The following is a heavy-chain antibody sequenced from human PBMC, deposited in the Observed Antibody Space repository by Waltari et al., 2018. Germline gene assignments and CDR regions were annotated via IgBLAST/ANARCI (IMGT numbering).Heavy chain of an antibody. CDR3: AKDLMRLGY. Sequence: EVQLVETGGGLIQPGGSLRLSCAASGFTFSSNYMSWVRQAAGKGLEWVSAISGSGGSTYYADSVKGRFTIVRDNSKNTLYLKMHSLRAEDTAVYYCAKDLMRLGYWGQGTLVTVSS. V-gene: IGHV3-23*04. CDR2: ISGSGGST. J-gene: IGHJ4*02. CDR1: GFTFSSNY.